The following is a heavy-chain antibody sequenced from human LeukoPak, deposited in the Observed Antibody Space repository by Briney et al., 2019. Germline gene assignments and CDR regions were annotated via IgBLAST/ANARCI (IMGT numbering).Heavy chain of an antibody. Sequence: SETLSLTCSVSGASIQSFFWSWIRLSAGKGLEWIGRISTTGSTYYNPSFKSRVTMSADSSRSQFSMSLKSVTAADTAVYYCARSPATIGWNWGYYFDYWGQGNLVTVSS. CDR3: ARSPATIGWNWGYYFDY. CDR2: ISTTGST. J-gene: IGHJ4*02. CDR1: GASIQSFF. D-gene: IGHD7-27*01. V-gene: IGHV4-4*07.